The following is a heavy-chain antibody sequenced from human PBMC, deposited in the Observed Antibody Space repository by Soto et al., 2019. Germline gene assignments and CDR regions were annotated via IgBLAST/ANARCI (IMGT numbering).Heavy chain of an antibody. CDR1: GFTFSRFT. J-gene: IGHJ4*02. CDR3: VKTAYSSNHYDH. D-gene: IGHD6-13*01. Sequence: QVQLVESGGGVVQPGRSLRLSCAASGFTFSRFTMHWVRQPPGKGLEWVALILGDGDDKYDADSVKGRFTISRDNSKNTLYLQMNSLRADDTATYYCVKTAYSSNHYDHWGQGTLVTVAS. V-gene: IGHV3-30*04. CDR2: ILGDGDDK.